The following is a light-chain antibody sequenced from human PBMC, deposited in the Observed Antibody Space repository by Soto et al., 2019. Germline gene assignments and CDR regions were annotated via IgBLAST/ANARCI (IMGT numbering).Light chain of an antibody. CDR1: QSVSSSY. V-gene: IGKV3-20*01. Sequence: EIVMTQSPATLSVSPGERATLSCRASQSVSSSYLAWYQQKPSQAPRLVIFGESSRAAGIPDRLSGSGSGTDLNLAIGRLEPEDFAVYYCQKYGRSPWTFGQGTKVDI. J-gene: IGKJ1*01. CDR2: GES. CDR3: QKYGRSPWT.